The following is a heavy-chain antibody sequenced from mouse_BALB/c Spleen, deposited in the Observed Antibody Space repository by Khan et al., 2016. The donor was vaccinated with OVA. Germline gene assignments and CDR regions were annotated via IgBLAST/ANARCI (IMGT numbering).Heavy chain of an antibody. CDR1: VYSITSNYA. J-gene: IGHJ4*01. CDR3: ARGNYYGYAMDY. V-gene: IGHV3-2*02. CDR2: ISYSGTT. D-gene: IGHD1-1*01. Sequence: EVQLQESGPGLVKPSQSLSLTCTVTVYSITSNYAWNWIRQFPGNKLEWMGYISYSGTTSYNPSLKSRISITRDTSKNQFFLQLKSVTTEDTATYYCARGNYYGYAMDYWGQGTSVTVSS.